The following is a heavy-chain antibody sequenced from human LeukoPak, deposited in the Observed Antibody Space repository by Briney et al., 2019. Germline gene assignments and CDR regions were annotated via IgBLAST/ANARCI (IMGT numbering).Heavy chain of an antibody. CDR2: INPNSGGT. CDR1: GYTFTGYY. D-gene: IGHD1-26*01. Sequence: ASVKLSCKACGYTFTGYYMHWVRQDPGQGLEWMGWINPNSGGTNYAQKFQGRVTMTRDTSISTAYMELSRLRSDDTAVYYCARSTTAYYFDYWGQGTLVTVSS. CDR3: ARSTTAYYFDY. V-gene: IGHV1-2*02. J-gene: IGHJ4*02.